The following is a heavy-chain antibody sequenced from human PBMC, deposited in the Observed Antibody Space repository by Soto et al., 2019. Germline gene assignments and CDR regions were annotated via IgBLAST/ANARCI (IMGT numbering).Heavy chain of an antibody. CDR3: AKETYGSGWTLDS. CDR1: GFAFSDYS. CDR2: ISGGGGNT. D-gene: IGHD6-19*01. Sequence: DVQLLESGGGLVQSGGSLRLSCSASGFAFSDYSMHWVRQAPGKGLEWVSAISGGGGNTYYAGSVNGRFTISRDNSRNTLYLQMHSLRDDDTALYYCAKETYGSGWTLDSWGQGTRATVSS. J-gene: IGHJ4*02. V-gene: IGHV3-23*01.